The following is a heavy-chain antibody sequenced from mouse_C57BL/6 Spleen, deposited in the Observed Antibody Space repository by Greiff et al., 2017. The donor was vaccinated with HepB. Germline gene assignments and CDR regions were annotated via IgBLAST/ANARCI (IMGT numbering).Heavy chain of an antibody. CDR2: ISSGSSTI. V-gene: IGHV5-17*01. CDR1: GFTFSDYG. D-gene: IGHD4-1*01. CDR3: ARRTGKGWFAY. Sequence: EVKLMESGGGLVKPGGSLKLSCAASGFTFSDYGMHWVRQAPEKGLEWVAYISSGSSTIYYADTVKGRFTISRANAKNTLFLQMTSLRSEDTAMYYCARRTGKGWFAYWGQGTLVTVSA. J-gene: IGHJ3*01.